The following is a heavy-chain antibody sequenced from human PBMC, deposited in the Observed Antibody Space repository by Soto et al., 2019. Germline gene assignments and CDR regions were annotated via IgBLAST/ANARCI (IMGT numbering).Heavy chain of an antibody. J-gene: IGHJ4*02. V-gene: IGHV3-23*01. CDR1: GFTFNNNG. CDR3: AKNGLSNSPSAIDS. Sequence: EVQLLETGGGLAQPGGSLRLSCVTSGFTFNNNGMSWVRQAPGKGLDWVSGISGNGRNTYYADSVKGRFLDSRDNSENTLFLQMNSLRAEDTAMYFCAKNGLSNSPSAIDSWGQGTLVTVSS. D-gene: IGHD1-1*01. CDR2: ISGNGRNT.